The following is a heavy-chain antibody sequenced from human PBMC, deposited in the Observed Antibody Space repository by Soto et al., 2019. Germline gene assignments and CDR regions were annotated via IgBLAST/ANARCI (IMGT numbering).Heavy chain of an antibody. J-gene: IGHJ4*02. CDR1: GGPIRSSSHY. Sequence: SETLSLTCSVSGGPIRSSSHYWGWIRQSPGTGLEWIGSIDESGTTYYNPSLQSRVTVSVDTSKNQFSLKVISVTGADTAIYYCAREGGYVDYWGQGALVTVSS. V-gene: IGHV4-39*02. CDR2: IDESGTT. CDR3: AREGGYVDY. D-gene: IGHD3-16*01.